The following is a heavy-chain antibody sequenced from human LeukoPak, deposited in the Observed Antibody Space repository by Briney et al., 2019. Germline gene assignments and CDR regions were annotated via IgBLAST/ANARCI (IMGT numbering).Heavy chain of an antibody. CDR1: SGSISSYY. Sequence: PSETLSLTCTVSSGSISSYYWSWIRQPPGKGLEWIGYIYYSGSTNYNPSLKSRVTISVDTPKNQFSLKLSSVTAADTAVYYCARHVKGATPLFYFDYWGQGTLVTVPS. J-gene: IGHJ4*02. D-gene: IGHD1-26*01. CDR2: IYYSGST. CDR3: ARHVKGATPLFYFDY. V-gene: IGHV4-59*08.